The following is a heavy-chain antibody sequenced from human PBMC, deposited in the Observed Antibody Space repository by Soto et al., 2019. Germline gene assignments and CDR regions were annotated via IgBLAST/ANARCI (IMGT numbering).Heavy chain of an antibody. D-gene: IGHD6-6*01. Sequence: EVQLLESGGGLVQPGGSLRLSCAASGFTFTTYAMSCVRQAPGKGLEWVSVISGSGGSTYYTDAVKRRFTISRDNSKTTLYLQMNRLRAEDTALYYCAKNWDTTFSSSSHWGQGTLVTVSS. CDR1: GFTFTTYA. CDR2: ISGSGGST. V-gene: IGHV3-23*01. J-gene: IGHJ4*02. CDR3: AKNWDTTFSSSSH.